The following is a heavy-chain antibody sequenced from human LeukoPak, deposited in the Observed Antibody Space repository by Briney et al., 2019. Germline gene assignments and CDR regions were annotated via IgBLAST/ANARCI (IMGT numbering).Heavy chain of an antibody. CDR2: INPSGGSA. V-gene: IGHV1-46*01. CDR3: AGENRITIFGVPYYYGLDV. CDR1: GYTFTTYH. D-gene: IGHD3-3*01. J-gene: IGHJ6*02. Sequence: ASVTVSCKASGYTFTTYHMHWVRQAPGQGLEWMGIINPSGGSATYAQKFQGRVTMTSDTSASTVYMELSSLRSEDTAMYYCAGENRITIFGVPYYYGLDVWGQGTTVTVS.